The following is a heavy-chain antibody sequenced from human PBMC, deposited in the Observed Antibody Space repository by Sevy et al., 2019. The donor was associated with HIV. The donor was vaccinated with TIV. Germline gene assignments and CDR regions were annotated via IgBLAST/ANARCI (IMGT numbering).Heavy chain of an antibody. CDR3: ARGHYYYYYMDV. CDR1: GFTFSSYA. CDR2: ISYDGSNK. V-gene: IGHV3-30-3*01. J-gene: IGHJ6*03. Sequence: GGSLRLSCAASGFTFSSYAMQWVRQAPGKGLEWVAVISYDGSNKYYADSVKGRFTISRDNSKNTLYLQMNSLRAEDTAVYYCARGHYYYYYMDVWGKGTTVTVSS.